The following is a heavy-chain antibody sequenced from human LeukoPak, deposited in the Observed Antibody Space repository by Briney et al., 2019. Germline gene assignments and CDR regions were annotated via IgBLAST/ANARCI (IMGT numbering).Heavy chain of an antibody. V-gene: IGHV1-69*04. J-gene: IGHJ4*02. CDR1: GGTFSIYA. CDR2: IIPILGVA. Sequence: SVNLSCKASGGTFSIYAISWVRLAPGQGLEWMGRIIPILGVANYAQKFQGRVTITADKSTSTAYMELSSLRSEDTAVYYCARDTHYYDSSGYYYPFDYWGQGTLVTVSS. D-gene: IGHD3-22*01. CDR3: ARDTHYYDSSGYYYPFDY.